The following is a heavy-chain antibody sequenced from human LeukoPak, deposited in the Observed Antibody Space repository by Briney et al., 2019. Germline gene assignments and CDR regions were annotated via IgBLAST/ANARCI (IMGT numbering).Heavy chain of an antibody. CDR3: TTDIVVVVAATLTHAFDI. CDR2: IRSKAYGGTT. D-gene: IGHD2-15*01. Sequence: GGSLRLSCTASGFTFGDYAMSWVRQAPGKGLEWVGFIRSKAYGGTTEYAASVKGRFTISRDDSKNTLYLQMNSLKTEDTAVYYCTTDIVVVVAATLTHAFDIWGQGTMVTVSS. CDR1: GFTFGDYA. J-gene: IGHJ3*02. V-gene: IGHV3-49*04.